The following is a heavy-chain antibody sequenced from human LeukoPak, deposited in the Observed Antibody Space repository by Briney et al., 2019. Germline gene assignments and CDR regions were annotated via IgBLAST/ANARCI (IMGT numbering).Heavy chain of an antibody. CDR2: ISYDGSNK. J-gene: IGHJ5*02. CDR1: GFTFSSYA. CDR3: AKDHCSSTTCYDLFDP. D-gene: IGHD2-2*01. Sequence: GRSLRLSCAASGFTFSSYAMHWVRQAPGKGLEWVAVISYDGSNKYYADSVKGRFTISRDNSKNTLYLEMNSLRSEDRAVYHCAKDHCSSTTCYDLFDPWGQGTLVTVSS. V-gene: IGHV3-30-3*01.